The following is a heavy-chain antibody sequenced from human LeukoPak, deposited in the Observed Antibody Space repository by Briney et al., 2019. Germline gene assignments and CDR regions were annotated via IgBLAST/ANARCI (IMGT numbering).Heavy chain of an antibody. CDR1: GFTFSSYA. CDR2: ISGSGGST. J-gene: IGHJ3*02. D-gene: IGHD3-10*01. V-gene: IGHV3-23*01. CDR3: ARDVVAGSGSYDAFDI. Sequence: PGGSLRLSCAASGFTFSSYAMSWVRQAPGKGLEWVSAISGSGGSTYYADSVKGRFTISRDNSKNTLYLQMNSLRAEDTAVYYCARDVVAGSGSYDAFDIWGQGTMVTVSS.